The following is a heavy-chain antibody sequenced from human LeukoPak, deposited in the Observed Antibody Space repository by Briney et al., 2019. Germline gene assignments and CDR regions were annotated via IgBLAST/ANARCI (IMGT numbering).Heavy chain of an antibody. D-gene: IGHD1-1*01. CDR3: TRDFSNFSYGTWSDP. CDR2: ISTYNGKT. J-gene: IGHJ5*02. Sequence: ASVTVSCKASGYTFTRYGITWVRQAPGQGLEWMGWISTYNGKTNYAQKVQDRVTMTTDTSTSTVYMELRSLRSDDTALYYCTRDFSNFSYGTWSDPWGQGTLVTVSS. V-gene: IGHV1-18*01. CDR1: GYTFTRYG.